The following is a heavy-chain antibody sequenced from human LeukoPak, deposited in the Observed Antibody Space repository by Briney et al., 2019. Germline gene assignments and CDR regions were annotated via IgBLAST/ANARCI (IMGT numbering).Heavy chain of an antibody. CDR2: IYYSGST. D-gene: IGHD3-10*01. Sequence: SETLSLTCTVSGGSISSYYWSWLRQPPGKGLEWIGYIYYSGSTNYNPSLKSRVTISVDTSKNQFSLKLSSVTAADTAVYYCARERVRGVHDAFDIWGQGTMVTVSS. V-gene: IGHV4-59*01. J-gene: IGHJ3*02. CDR1: GGSISSYY. CDR3: ARERVRGVHDAFDI.